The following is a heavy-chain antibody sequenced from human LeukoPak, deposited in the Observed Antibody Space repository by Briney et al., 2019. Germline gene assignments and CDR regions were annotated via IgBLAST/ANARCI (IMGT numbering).Heavy chain of an antibody. CDR1: DGSITNYY. CDR2: IYYSGST. J-gene: IGHJ4*02. D-gene: IGHD6-19*01. Sequence: SETLSLTCTVSDGSITNYYWSWIRQPPGKGLEWIGHIYYSGSTNYNPSLKSRVTISVDTSKNQFSLKLSSVTAADTAVYYCARVYSSGAGYFDYWGQGTLVTVSS. CDR3: ARVYSSGAGYFDY. V-gene: IGHV4-59*01.